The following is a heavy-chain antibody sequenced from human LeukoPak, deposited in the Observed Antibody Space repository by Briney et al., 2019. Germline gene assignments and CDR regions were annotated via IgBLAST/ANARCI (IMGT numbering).Heavy chain of an antibody. CDR2: INPNSGGT. CDR1: GYTFTGYY. CDR3: ARASYYYDSSGYAQVDAFDI. Sequence: GASVKVSCKASGYTFTGYYMHWVRQAPGQGLEWMGWINPNSGGTNYAQKFQGRVTMTRDTSISTAYMELSRLRSEDTAVYYCARASYYYDSSGYAQVDAFDIWGQGTMVTVSS. J-gene: IGHJ3*02. D-gene: IGHD3-22*01. V-gene: IGHV1-2*02.